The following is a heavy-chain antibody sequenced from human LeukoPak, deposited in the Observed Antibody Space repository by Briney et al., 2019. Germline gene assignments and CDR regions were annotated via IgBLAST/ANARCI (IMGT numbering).Heavy chain of an antibody. CDR2: ISGSGGST. D-gene: IGHD6-19*01. V-gene: IGHV3-23*01. CDR1: GFTFSSYA. CDR3: ARHSGYSSGWYEGGFDP. Sequence: GGSLRLSCAASGFTFSSYAMSWVRQAPGKGLEWVSAISGSGGSTYYADSVKGRFTISRDNSKNTLYLQMNSLRAEDTAVYYCARHSGYSSGWYEGGFDPWGQGTLVTVSS. J-gene: IGHJ5*02.